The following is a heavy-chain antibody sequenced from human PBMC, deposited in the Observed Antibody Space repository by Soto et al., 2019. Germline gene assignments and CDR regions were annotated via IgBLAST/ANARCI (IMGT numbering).Heavy chain of an antibody. J-gene: IGHJ3*02. CDR3: AKAMYYDFWSGLDI. Sequence: GGSLRLSCAASGFTFDDYAMHWVRQAPGKGLEWVSGISWNSGSIGYADSVKGRFTISRDNAKNSLYLQMNSLRAEDTALYYCAKAMYYDFWSGLDIWGQGTMVTVSS. CDR1: GFTFDDYA. V-gene: IGHV3-9*01. D-gene: IGHD3-3*01. CDR2: ISWNSGSI.